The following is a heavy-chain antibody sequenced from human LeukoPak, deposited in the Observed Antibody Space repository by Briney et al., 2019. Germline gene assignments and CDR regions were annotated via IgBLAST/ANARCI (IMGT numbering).Heavy chain of an antibody. V-gene: IGHV4-34*01. CDR1: GVSFRAHY. D-gene: IGHD2-2*02. CDR3: ARIRCGHSDEICYNY. CDR2: TNPGGQT. Sequence: PSETLSLTCAVHGVSFRAHYWSWIRQSPGKGQEWIGETNPGGQTNYNPSLKSRVTISVGPSENRFSLRLTSVTAADTAVYFCARIRCGHSDEICYNYWGRGTLVTVSS. J-gene: IGHJ4*02.